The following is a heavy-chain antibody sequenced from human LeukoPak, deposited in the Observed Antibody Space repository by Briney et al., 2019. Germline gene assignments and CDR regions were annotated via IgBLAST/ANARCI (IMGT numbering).Heavy chain of an antibody. D-gene: IGHD2/OR15-2a*01. CDR2: IYYSGST. Sequence: SETLSLTCTVSGGSISSYYWSWIRQPPGKGLEWIGYIYYSGSTNYNPSLKSRVTISVDTSKNQFSLKLSSVTAADTAVYYCARSIVNSLRKAFDIWGQGTMVTVSS. J-gene: IGHJ3*02. CDR1: GGSISSYY. CDR3: ARSIVNSLRKAFDI. V-gene: IGHV4-59*01.